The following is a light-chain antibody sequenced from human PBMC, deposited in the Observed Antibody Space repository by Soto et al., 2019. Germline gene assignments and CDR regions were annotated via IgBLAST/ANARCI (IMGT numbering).Light chain of an antibody. CDR3: LLSYSGALYV. Sequence: QAVVTQEPSLTVSPGGTVTLTCGSSTGAVTSGHYPYWFQQKPGQAPRTLIYDTSNKHSWTPARFSGSLLGGKAALTLLGARPEDEAEYYCLLSYSGALYVFGTGTKVTVL. J-gene: IGLJ1*01. V-gene: IGLV7-46*02. CDR2: DTS. CDR1: TGAVTSGHY.